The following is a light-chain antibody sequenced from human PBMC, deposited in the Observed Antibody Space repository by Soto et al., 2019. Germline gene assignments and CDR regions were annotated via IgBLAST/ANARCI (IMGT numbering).Light chain of an antibody. CDR1: QSVFSRFRNKNY. CDR2: WAS. V-gene: IGKV4-1*01. Sequence: DSVMTQSPESLTLSLGEGATINCKSSQSVFSRFRNKNYLGWFQQKPGQTPRVLIYWASTRESGVSDRFSGSGSGTDFTLTIDSLQAEDVAVYYCQQYYTTPTWTFGQGTKVDI. J-gene: IGKJ1*01. CDR3: QQYYTTPTWT.